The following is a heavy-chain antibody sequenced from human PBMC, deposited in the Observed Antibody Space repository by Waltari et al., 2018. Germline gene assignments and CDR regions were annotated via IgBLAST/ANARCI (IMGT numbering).Heavy chain of an antibody. Sequence: QVQLQESGPGLVKPSQTLSLTCTVSGGSISSGAYYWNWNPQPPGKGLEWIGYIYYSGSTYYNPSLKSRVTISVDTSKNQFSLKLSSVTAADTAVYYCARVDYGGNLSFDYWGQGTLVTVSS. D-gene: IGHD4-17*01. CDR2: IYYSGST. V-gene: IGHV4-30-4*08. J-gene: IGHJ4*02. CDR3: ARVDYGGNLSFDY. CDR1: GGSISSGAYY.